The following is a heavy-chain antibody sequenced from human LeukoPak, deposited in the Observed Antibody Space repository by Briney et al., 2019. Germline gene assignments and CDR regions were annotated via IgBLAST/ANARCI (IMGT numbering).Heavy chain of an antibody. CDR1: GFTFSRKT. J-gene: IGHJ4*02. Sequence: PGGSLRLSYAASGFTFSRKTIHWLGQGPGKGLEWVSYIAHHGSNKYYADSVKGRFTISRDNSKRTLYLQMNSLRADDKDVYYSAKDGSLTRTDWGQGTLVTVSS. CDR3: AKDGSLTRTD. CDR2: IAHHGSNK. V-gene: IGHV3-30*02. D-gene: IGHD3-10*01.